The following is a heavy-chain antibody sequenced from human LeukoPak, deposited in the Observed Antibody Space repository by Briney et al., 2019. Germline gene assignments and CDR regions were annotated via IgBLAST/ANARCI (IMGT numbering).Heavy chain of an antibody. V-gene: IGHV4-38-2*02. CDR2: IYHSGST. J-gene: IGHJ3*02. CDR3: ARGGYFGSGVDAFDI. D-gene: IGHD3-10*01. CDR1: VYSISSGYY. Sequence: SETLSLTCTVSVYSISSGYYWGWIRQPPGKGLEWIGSIYHSGSTYYNPSLKSRVTISVDTSKNQFSLKLSSVTAADTAVYYCARGGYFGSGVDAFDIWGQGTLVTVSS.